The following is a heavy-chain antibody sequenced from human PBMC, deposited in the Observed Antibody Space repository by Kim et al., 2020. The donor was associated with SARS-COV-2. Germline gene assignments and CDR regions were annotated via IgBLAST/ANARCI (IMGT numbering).Heavy chain of an antibody. CDR3: ARDAILTGYHFDY. J-gene: IGHJ4*02. Sequence: GGSLRLSCAASGFTFSSYSMNWVRQAPGKGLEWVSSISSSSSYIYYADSVKGRFTISRDNAKNSLYLQMNSLRAEDTAVYYCARDAILTGYHFDYWGQGTLVTVSS. CDR2: ISSSSSYI. CDR1: GFTFSSYS. D-gene: IGHD3-9*01. V-gene: IGHV3-21*01.